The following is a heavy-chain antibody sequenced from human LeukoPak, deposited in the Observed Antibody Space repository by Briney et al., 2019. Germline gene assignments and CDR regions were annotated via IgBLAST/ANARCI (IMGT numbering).Heavy chain of an antibody. V-gene: IGHV5-51*01. CDR2: IYPVDSDT. CDR1: GSRFTSYW. CDR3: ARPRAAVGATIDY. Sequence: GGSRQISGKCSGSRFTSYWIGWVRPMPGKGLEWMGIIYPVDSDTRYSPSFQGQVTISADKSISTAYLQWSSLKASDTAMYYCARPRAAVGATIDYWGQGTLVTVSS. J-gene: IGHJ4*02. D-gene: IGHD1-26*01.